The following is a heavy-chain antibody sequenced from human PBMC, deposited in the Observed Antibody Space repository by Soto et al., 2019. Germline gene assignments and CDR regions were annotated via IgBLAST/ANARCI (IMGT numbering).Heavy chain of an antibody. Sequence: GGSLRLSCAASGFTFSSYGMHWVRQAPGKGLEWVAVISYDGSNKYYADSVKGRFTISRDNSKNTLYLQMNSLRAEDTAVYYCAKDPGYSYGTEYYFDYWGQGTLVTVS. D-gene: IGHD5-18*01. J-gene: IGHJ4*02. V-gene: IGHV3-30*18. CDR2: ISYDGSNK. CDR3: AKDPGYSYGTEYYFDY. CDR1: GFTFSSYG.